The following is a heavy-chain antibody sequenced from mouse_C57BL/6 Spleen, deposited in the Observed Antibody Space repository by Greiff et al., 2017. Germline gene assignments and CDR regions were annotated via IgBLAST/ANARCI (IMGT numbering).Heavy chain of an antibody. V-gene: IGHV5-17*01. D-gene: IGHD1-1*01. CDR2: ISSGSSTI. Sequence: EVQRVESGGGLVKPGGSLKLSCAASGFTFSDYGMHWVRQAPEKGLEWVAYISSGSSTIYYADTVQGRFTISRDNAKNTLFLQMTSLRSEDTAMYYCARDYYGSSRYYFDYWGQGTTLTVSS. CDR1: GFTFSDYG. CDR3: ARDYYGSSRYYFDY. J-gene: IGHJ2*01.